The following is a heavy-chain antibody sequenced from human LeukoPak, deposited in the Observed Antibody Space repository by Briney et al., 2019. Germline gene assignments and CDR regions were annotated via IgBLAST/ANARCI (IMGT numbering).Heavy chain of an antibody. CDR1: GFTFGSYA. V-gene: IGHV3-23*01. CDR3: AKDQRFGDLDDY. CDR2: ISGSAITT. J-gene: IGHJ4*02. Sequence: GGSLRLSCEASGFTFGSYAMYWVRQAPGKGLEWVSSISGSAITTYYADSVKGRFAISRDNSKNTLYLQMTSLRAEDTAVYYCAKDQRFGDLDDYRGQGTLVTVSS. D-gene: IGHD3-10*01.